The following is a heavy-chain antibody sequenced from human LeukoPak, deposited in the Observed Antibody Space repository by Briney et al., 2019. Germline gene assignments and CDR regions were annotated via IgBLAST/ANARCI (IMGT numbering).Heavy chain of an antibody. CDR2: IGTAGNT. J-gene: IGHJ4*02. CDR1: GFTFSSHD. D-gene: IGHD6-19*01. CDR3: ARSKSYSSGWTDFDC. V-gene: IGHV3-13*01. Sequence: PGGSLRLSCAASGFTFSSHDMHWVRQPTGKGLEWVSVIGTAGNTYYTDSVKGRSTISRENAKNSLYLQMDNLRAEDTAVYYCARSKSYSSGWTDFDCWGQGTLVTVSS.